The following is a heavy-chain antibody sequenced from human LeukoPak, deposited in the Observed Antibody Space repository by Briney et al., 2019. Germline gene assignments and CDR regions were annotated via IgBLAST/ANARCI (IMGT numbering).Heavy chain of an antibody. J-gene: IGHJ4*02. Sequence: GGSLRLSCAGSGFTFSSYWMSWVRQAPGKGLEWVANIKQDGSEKYYVDSVKGRFTISRDNAKNSLYLQMNTLGAEDTAVYYCVRQAGVYWGQGTLVTVSS. V-gene: IGHV3-7*01. CDR1: GFTFSSYW. CDR3: VRQAGVY. CDR2: IKQDGSEK. D-gene: IGHD3-10*01.